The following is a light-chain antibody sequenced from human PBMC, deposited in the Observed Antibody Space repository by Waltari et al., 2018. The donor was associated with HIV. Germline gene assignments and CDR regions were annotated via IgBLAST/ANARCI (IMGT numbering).Light chain of an antibody. V-gene: IGKV2-28*01. CDR3: MQALLTPMLT. CDR1: QSLLQSDGYNY. CDR2: LAS. J-gene: IGKJ4*01. Sequence: DIVMTQSPLSLSVTPGEPASISCRSSQSLLQSDGYNYLDWYVQKPGQSPQLLIYLASNRASGVPDRFSGVGSGTDFTLKISRVEAEDVGVYYCMQALLTPMLTFSGGTKVEI.